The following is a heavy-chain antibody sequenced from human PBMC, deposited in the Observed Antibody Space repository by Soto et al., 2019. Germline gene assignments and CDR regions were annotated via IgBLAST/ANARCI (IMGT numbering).Heavy chain of an antibody. V-gene: IGHV3-21*01. CDR3: ARVKGSSWFGDY. J-gene: IGHJ4*02. CDR2: ISSSSSYI. CDR1: GFTFNTYS. D-gene: IGHD6-13*01. Sequence: EVQLVESGGGPVKPGGSLRLSCAASGFTFNTYSMNWVRQAPGKGLEWVSSISSSSSYIYYADSVKGRFTISRDNAKNSLYPQMNSLRAEDTAVYYCARVKGSSWFGDYWGQGTLVTVSS.